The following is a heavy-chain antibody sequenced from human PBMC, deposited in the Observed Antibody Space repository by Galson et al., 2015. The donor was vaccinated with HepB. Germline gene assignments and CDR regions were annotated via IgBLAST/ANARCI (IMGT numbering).Heavy chain of an antibody. J-gene: IGHJ6*03. CDR2: ANHSGGT. Sequence: SETLSLTCGVQGGSFNNYYWTWIRQPPGKGLEWIGEANHSGGTTYNPSLKSRVTISVDTSKNQFSLKLNSVTAADTAVYFCARYVRRTLNNFYNYYYMDVWGKGTTVTVSS. D-gene: IGHD1-14*01. CDR3: ARYVRRTLNNFYNYYYMDV. V-gene: IGHV4-34*01. CDR1: GGSFNNYY.